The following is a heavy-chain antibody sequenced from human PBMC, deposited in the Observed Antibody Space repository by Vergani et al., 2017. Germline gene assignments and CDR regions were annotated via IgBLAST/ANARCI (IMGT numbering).Heavy chain of an antibody. Sequence: EVQLVQSGAEVKKPGESLKISCKGSGYSFTSYWIGWVRQMPGKGLEWMGIIYPGDSDTRYSPSFQGQVTISADKSISTAYLQWSSLKASDTAMYYCARIVVVVAKEIDAVDIWGQGTLVTVSS. J-gene: IGHJ4*02. CDR2: IYPGDSDT. D-gene: IGHD2-15*01. CDR1: GYSFTSYW. CDR3: ARIVVVVAKEIDAVDI. V-gene: IGHV5-51*03.